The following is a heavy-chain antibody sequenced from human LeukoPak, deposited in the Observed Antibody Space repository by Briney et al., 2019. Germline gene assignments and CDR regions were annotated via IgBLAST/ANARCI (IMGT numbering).Heavy chain of an antibody. CDR1: GGSLSGDNYY. CDR2: ISLSGST. D-gene: IGHD3-16*01. J-gene: IGHJ4*02. V-gene: IGHV4-61*01. CDR3: VKTGAPMGGY. Sequence: SETLSLTCTPSGGSLSGDNYYWSWIRQPPGKGLQWIAYISLSGSTNYNPSLKSRVTISLDTSKNQFSLRLTSVTAADTAVYYCVKTGAPMGGYWGQGTLVTVSS.